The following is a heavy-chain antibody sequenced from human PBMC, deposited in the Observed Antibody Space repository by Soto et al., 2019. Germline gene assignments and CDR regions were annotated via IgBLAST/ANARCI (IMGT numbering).Heavy chain of an antibody. J-gene: IGHJ4*02. CDR3: ARRGFMGATTIDY. CDR1: GGSISSSNSY. Sequence: SETLSLTCTVSGGSISSSNSYWGWIRQPPGKGLEWIGSIYYSGSTYYNPSLKSRVSISVDTSKNQFSLKLSSVTAADTAVYYCARRGFMGATTIDYWGQGTLVTDS. D-gene: IGHD1-26*01. CDR2: IYYSGST. V-gene: IGHV4-39*01.